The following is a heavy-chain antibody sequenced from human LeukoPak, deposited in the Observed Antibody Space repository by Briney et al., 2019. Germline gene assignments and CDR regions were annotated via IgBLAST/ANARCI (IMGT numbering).Heavy chain of an antibody. CDR1: GYTFTGYY. CDR2: INPNSGGT. V-gene: IGHV1-2*02. CDR3: ARGDKKDDYGETYYYYYYMDV. J-gene: IGHJ6*03. Sequence: ASVKVSCKASGYTFTGYYMHWVRQAPGQGLEWMGWINPNSGGTNYAQKFQGRVTMTRDTSISTAYMELSSLRSEDTAVYYCARGDKKDDYGETYYYYYYMDVWGKGTTVTVSS. D-gene: IGHD4-17*01.